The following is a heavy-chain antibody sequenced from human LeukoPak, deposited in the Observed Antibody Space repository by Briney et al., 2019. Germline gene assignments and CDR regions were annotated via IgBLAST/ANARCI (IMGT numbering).Heavy chain of an antibody. J-gene: IGHJ4*02. V-gene: IGHV3-9*01. CDR2: ISWNSGSI. CDR1: GFTFDDYA. D-gene: IGHD6-13*01. CDR3: AREGKGIAAGYYFDY. Sequence: GGSLRLSCAASGFTFDDYAMHWVRQAPGKGLEWVSGISWNSGSIGYADSVKGRFTISRDNAKNSLYLQMNSLRAEDTALYYCAREGKGIAAGYYFDYWGQGTLVTVSS.